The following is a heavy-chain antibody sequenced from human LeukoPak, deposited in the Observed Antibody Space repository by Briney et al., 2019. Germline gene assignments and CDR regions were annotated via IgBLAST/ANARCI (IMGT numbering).Heavy chain of an antibody. CDR3: ARVYYRSYYMDV. Sequence: RGSLRLSCAASGFIFSSYWMSWVRQAPGKGLEGVANIKQDGSEKYYVDSVKGRFTISRDNAKNSLYLQINSLRAEDTAVYYCARVYYRSYYMDVWGKGTTVTVSS. J-gene: IGHJ6*03. CDR2: IKQDGSEK. D-gene: IGHD1-14*01. V-gene: IGHV3-7*01. CDR1: GFIFSSYW.